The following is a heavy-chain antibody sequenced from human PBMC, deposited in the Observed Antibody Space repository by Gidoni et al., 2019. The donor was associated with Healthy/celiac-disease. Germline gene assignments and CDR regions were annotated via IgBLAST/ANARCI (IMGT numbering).Heavy chain of an antibody. Sequence: QVQLQESGPGLVKPSETLSLTCTVSGGSISSYYWSWIRQPPGKGLEWIGYIYYSGSTNYNPSLKSRVTISVDTSKNQFSRKLSSVTAADTAVYYCARLDYGDFRAFDIWGQGTMVTVSS. CDR1: GGSISSYY. J-gene: IGHJ3*02. D-gene: IGHD4-17*01. V-gene: IGHV4-59*08. CDR3: ARLDYGDFRAFDI. CDR2: IYYSGST.